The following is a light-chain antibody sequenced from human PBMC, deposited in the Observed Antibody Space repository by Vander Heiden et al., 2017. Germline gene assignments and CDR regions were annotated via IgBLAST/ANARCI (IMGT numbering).Light chain of an antibody. CDR3: AAWDDSLNVV. CDR1: SSNIGSNT. CDR2: SNN. V-gene: IGLV1-44*01. Sequence: QSLLPPPPSASRTPGQTGTISGSGSSSNIGSNTVNWYQQLPGTAPKLLIYSNNQRPSGVPDRFSGSKSGTSASLAISGLQSEDEADYYCAAWDDSLNVVFGGGTKLTVL. J-gene: IGLJ2*01.